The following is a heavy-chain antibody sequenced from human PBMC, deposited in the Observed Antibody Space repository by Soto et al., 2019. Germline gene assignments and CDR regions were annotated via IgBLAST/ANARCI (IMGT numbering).Heavy chain of an antibody. CDR1: GYTFTSYG. CDR3: ARDRRPYYDFWSGSPAYGMDV. V-gene: IGHV1-18*01. CDR2: ISAYNGNT. Sequence: GASVKVSCKASGYTFTSYGISWVRQAPGQGLEWMGWISAYNGNTNYAQKLQGRVTMTTDTSTSTAYMELRSLRSDDTAVYYCARDRRPYYDFWSGSPAYGMDVWGQGTTVTVS. D-gene: IGHD3-3*01. J-gene: IGHJ6*02.